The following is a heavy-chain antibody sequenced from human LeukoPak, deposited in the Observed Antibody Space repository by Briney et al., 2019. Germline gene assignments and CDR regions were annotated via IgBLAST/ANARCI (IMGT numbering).Heavy chain of an antibody. J-gene: IGHJ4*02. CDR1: GFTFSIYA. V-gene: IGHV3-64*01. Sequence: PGGPLRLSCAASGFTFSIYAMHWVRQAPGKGLEYVSAISRNGGSTFYANSVKGRFAISRDNSKNTLYLQMGSLRAEDIAVYYCARVGRSVGYYGSGSFWGPHDYWGQGTLVTVSS. D-gene: IGHD3-10*01. CDR3: ARVGRSVGYYGSGSFWGPHDY. CDR2: ISRNGGST.